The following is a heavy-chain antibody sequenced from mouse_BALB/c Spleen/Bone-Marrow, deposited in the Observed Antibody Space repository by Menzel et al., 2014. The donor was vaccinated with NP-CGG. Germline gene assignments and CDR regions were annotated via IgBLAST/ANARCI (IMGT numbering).Heavy chain of an antibody. CDR1: GFNIKDYY. CDR2: IDPENGNT. CDR3: ASYYGSSYDYLDY. J-gene: IGHJ2*01. Sequence: VQLQQSGAELVRPGALVKLSCKASGFNIKDYYMHWVKQRPEQGLEWIGWIDPENGNTIYDPKFQGKASITADTSSNTAYLQLSSLTSEDTAVYFCASYYGSSYDYLDYWGQGNTLTVSS. V-gene: IGHV14-1*02. D-gene: IGHD1-1*01.